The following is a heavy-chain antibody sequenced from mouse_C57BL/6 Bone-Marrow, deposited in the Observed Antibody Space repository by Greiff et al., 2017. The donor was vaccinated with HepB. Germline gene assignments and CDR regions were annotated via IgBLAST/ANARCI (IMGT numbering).Heavy chain of an antibody. CDR3: ARGGGWLLQFAY. D-gene: IGHD2-3*01. J-gene: IGHJ3*01. CDR2: IYPGSGST. Sequence: QVQLQQSGAELVKPGASVKMSCKASGYTFTSYWITWVKQRPGQGLEWIGDIYPGSGSTNYNEKFKSKATLTVDTSSSTDYMQLSSLTSEDSAVYYCARGGGWLLQFAYWGQGTLVTVSA. V-gene: IGHV1-55*01. CDR1: GYTFTSYW.